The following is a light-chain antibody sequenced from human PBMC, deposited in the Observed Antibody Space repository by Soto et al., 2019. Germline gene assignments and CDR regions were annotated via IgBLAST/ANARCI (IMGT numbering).Light chain of an antibody. CDR2: YDS. CDR1: NIGSKS. CDR3: QVWDSSSDPHVV. V-gene: IGLV3-21*04. Sequence: ELTQPPSVSVAPGKTARITCGGNNIGSKSVHWYQQKPGQAPVLVIYYDSDRPSGIPERFSGSNSGNTATLTISRVEAGDEADYYCQVWDSSSDPHVVFGGGTKLTVL. J-gene: IGLJ2*01.